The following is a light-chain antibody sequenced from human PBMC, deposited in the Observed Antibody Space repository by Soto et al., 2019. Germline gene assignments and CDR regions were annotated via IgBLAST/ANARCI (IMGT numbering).Light chain of an antibody. V-gene: IGLV1-40*01. CDR3: QSYDSSLSGYLV. J-gene: IGLJ2*01. CDR2: GNS. CDR1: SSNIGAGYD. Sequence: QCVLTQPPSVSGAPGQRVTISCTGSSSNIGAGYDVHWYQQLPGTAPKLLIYGNSNRPSGVPDRFSGSKSGTSASLAITGLQAEDEADYYCQSYDSSLSGYLVFGGGTKVTVL.